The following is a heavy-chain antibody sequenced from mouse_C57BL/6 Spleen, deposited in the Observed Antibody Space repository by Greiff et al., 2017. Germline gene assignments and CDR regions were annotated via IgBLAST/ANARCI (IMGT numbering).Heavy chain of an antibody. CDR1: GYTFTSYW. V-gene: IGHV1-50*01. CDR3: AREGYRAY. D-gene: IGHD2-14*01. Sequence: QVQLQQPGAELAKPGASVKLSCKASGYTFTSYWMRWVKQRPGQGLEWIGEIDPSDSYTNYNQKFKGKATLTVDTSSSTAYMQLSSLTSEDSAVCNCAREGYRAYWGQGTLVTVSA. J-gene: IGHJ3*01. CDR2: IDPSDSYT.